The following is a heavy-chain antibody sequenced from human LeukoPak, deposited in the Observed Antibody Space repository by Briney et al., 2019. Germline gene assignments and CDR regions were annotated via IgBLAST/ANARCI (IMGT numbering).Heavy chain of an antibody. CDR2: ISWDGGIT. Sequence: GGSLRLSCAASGFTFDDYTMRWVRQAPGKGLEWVSLISWDGGITYYADSVRGRFTISRDNNKKSLYLQMNSLRADDTALYYCAKGLGGTGDSWGQGTLVTVSS. CDR3: AKGLGGTGDS. V-gene: IGHV3-43*01. J-gene: IGHJ4*02. CDR1: GFTFDDYT. D-gene: IGHD1/OR15-1a*01.